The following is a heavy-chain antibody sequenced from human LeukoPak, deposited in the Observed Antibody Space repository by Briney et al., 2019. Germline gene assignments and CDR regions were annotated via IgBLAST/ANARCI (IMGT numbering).Heavy chain of an antibody. J-gene: IGHJ4*02. V-gene: IGHV4-39*01. Sequence: SETLSLTCTVSGGSISSSSYYWGWIRQPPGKGLEWIGSIYYSGSTYYNPSLKSRVTISVDTSKNRISLKLSSVTAADTAVYYCASFRYSGSYSDYWGQGTLVTVSS. CDR1: GGSISSSSYY. CDR2: IYYSGST. CDR3: ASFRYSGSYSDY. D-gene: IGHD1-26*01.